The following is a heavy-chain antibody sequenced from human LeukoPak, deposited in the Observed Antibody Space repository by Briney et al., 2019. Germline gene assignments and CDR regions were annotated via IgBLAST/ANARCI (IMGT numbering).Heavy chain of an antibody. D-gene: IGHD5-18*01. CDR3: ARGYSYGSPFDY. Sequence: GRSLRLSCAASGFPFSSYSMHWVRQAPAKGLEWVEVISYDGSNKYYADSVKGRLTISRDNSKNTLYLQRDSLRAEDTAVYYCARGYSYGSPFDYWGQGTLVTVSS. J-gene: IGHJ4*02. V-gene: IGHV3-30*01. CDR1: GFPFSSYS. CDR2: ISYDGSNK.